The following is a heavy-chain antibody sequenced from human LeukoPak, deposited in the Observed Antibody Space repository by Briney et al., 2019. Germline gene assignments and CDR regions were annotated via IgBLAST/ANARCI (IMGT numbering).Heavy chain of an antibody. J-gene: IGHJ4*02. CDR2: ISAYNGNT. Sequence: GASVKVSCKASGYTFTSYGISWVRQAPGQGLEWMGWISAYNGNTNYAQKLQGRVTMTTDTSTSTAYMELRSLRSDDTAVYYCARDSRYWGSGYSYYFDYWGQGTLVTVSS. D-gene: IGHD3-22*01. CDR3: ARDSRYWGSGYSYYFDY. CDR1: GYTFTSYG. V-gene: IGHV1-18*01.